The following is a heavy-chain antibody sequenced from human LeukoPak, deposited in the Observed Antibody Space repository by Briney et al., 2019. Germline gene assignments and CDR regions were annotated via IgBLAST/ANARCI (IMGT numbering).Heavy chain of an antibody. CDR2: ISAYNGNT. CDR1: GYTFTSYG. D-gene: IGHD3-10*01. V-gene: IGHV1-18*04. CDR3: ARPSGSCEDDAFDI. Sequence: ASVKVSCKASGYTFTSYGISWVRQAPGQGLEWMGWISAYNGNTNYAQKLQGRVTMTTDTSTSTAYMELRSLRSDDTAVYYCARPSGSCEDDAFDIWGQGTMVTVSS. J-gene: IGHJ3*02.